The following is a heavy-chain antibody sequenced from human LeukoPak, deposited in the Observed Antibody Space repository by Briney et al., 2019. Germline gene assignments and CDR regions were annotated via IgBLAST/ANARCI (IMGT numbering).Heavy chain of an antibody. Sequence: SETLSLTCTVSGGSISSSSYYWGWIRQPPGKGLEWIGSIYYSGSTYYNPSLKSRVTISVDTSKNQFSLKLSSVTAADTAVYYCRGEVPAAIDGMDVWGQGTTVTVSS. D-gene: IGHD2-2*02. J-gene: IGHJ6*02. CDR2: IYYSGST. V-gene: IGHV4-39*07. CDR3: RGEVPAAIDGMDV. CDR1: GGSISSSSYY.